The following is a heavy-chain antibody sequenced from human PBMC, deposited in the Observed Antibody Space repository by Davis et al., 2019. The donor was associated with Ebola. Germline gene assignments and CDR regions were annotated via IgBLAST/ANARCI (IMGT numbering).Heavy chain of an antibody. J-gene: IGHJ2*01. V-gene: IGHV4-59*08. Sequence: MPSETLSLTCTVSGGSISSYYWSWIRQPPGKGLEWIGYIYYSGSTNYNPSLKSRVTISVDTSKNQFSLKLSSVTAADTAVYYCARHPGGYCSGGSCYEDWYFDLWGRGTLVTVSS. CDR1: GGSISSYY. CDR3: ARHPGGYCSGGSCYEDWYFDL. D-gene: IGHD2-15*01. CDR2: IYYSGST.